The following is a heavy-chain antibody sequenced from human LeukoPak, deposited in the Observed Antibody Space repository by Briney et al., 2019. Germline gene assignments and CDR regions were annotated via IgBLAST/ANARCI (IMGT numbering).Heavy chain of an antibody. V-gene: IGHV4-30-4*02. J-gene: IGHJ4*02. Sequence: PSETLSLTCTVSGGSISSGDYYWSWIRQPPGKGLEWIGYIYYSGSTYYNPSLKSRVTISVDTSKNQFSLKLSSVTAADTAVYYCASLGMTKRYYFDYWGQGTLVTVSS. CDR1: GGSISSGDYY. CDR3: ASLGMTKRYYFDY. D-gene: IGHD3-16*01. CDR2: IYYSGST.